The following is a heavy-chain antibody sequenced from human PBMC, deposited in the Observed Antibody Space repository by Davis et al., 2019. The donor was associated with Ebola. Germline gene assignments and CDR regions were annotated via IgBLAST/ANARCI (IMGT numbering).Heavy chain of an antibody. CDR2: IKPDGTQV. CDR1: GGSISSSSYY. D-gene: IGHD1-14*01. V-gene: IGHV3-7*01. Sequence: ETLSLTCTVSGGSISSSSYYWGWIRQAPGKGLEWLANIKPDGTQVYYVDSVKGRFTVSRDNAKNSLYLQMNSLRAEDTAMYYCARLPNALTKFALDVWGQGTTVTVSS. J-gene: IGHJ6*02. CDR3: ARLPNALTKFALDV.